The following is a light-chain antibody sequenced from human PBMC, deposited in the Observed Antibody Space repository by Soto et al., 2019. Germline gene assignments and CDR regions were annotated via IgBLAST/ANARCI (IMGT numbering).Light chain of an antibody. CDR3: SSYTSSSTLV. CDR2: DVS. CDR1: SSDVGGYNY. V-gene: IGLV2-14*01. Sequence: QSVLTQPACVSGSPGQSITISCTGTSSDVGGYNYVSWYQQHPGKAPKFMIYDVSNRPSGVSNRFSGSKSGNTASLTISGLQAEDEADYYCSSYTSSSTLVFGGGTKLTVL. J-gene: IGLJ2*01.